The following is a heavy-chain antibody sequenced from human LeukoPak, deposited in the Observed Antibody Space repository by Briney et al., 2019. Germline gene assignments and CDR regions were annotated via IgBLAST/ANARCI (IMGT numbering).Heavy chain of an antibody. Sequence: GASVKVSCKASGYTFTNYGFSWVRQAPGQGLEWMGWISAYNEYTGYAQKFQFRVTMTTDTSTSTAYMELRSLRSDDTAVYYCARDKAVTTEVTQHFQHWGQGTLDTVSS. D-gene: IGHD4-23*01. J-gene: IGHJ1*01. CDR2: ISAYNEYT. CDR3: ARDKAVTTEVTQHFQH. V-gene: IGHV1-18*01. CDR1: GYTFTNYG.